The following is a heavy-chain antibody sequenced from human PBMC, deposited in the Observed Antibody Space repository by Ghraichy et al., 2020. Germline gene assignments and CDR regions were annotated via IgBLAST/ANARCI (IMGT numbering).Heavy chain of an antibody. CDR3: AKDRLVGSTDYFDS. CDR1: GFTFDSYA. Sequence: SCAASGFTFDSYAMNWVRQVPGKGLEWVAGVSGTGASTKYGDSVRGRFTISRDNARDTLHLQMNSLRDDDTGIYYCAKDRLVGSTDYFDSWGQGTLVTVAS. J-gene: IGHJ4*02. D-gene: IGHD1-26*01. V-gene: IGHV3-23*01. CDR2: VSGTGAST.